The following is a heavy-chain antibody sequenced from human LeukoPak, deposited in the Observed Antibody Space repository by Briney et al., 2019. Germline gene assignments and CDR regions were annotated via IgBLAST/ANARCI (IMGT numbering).Heavy chain of an antibody. V-gene: IGHV3-30*02. CDR2: IRYDGSNK. CDR1: GFTFSSYG. D-gene: IGHD3-22*01. CDR3: ARCSPGDSSNFYAVLQY. Sequence: GGSLRLSCAASGFTFSSYGMHWVRQAPGKGLEWVAFIRYDGSNKYYADSVKGRFTISRDNSKNTLYLQMNSLRSEDTAVYYCARCSPGDSSNFYAVLQYWGQGTQVTVST. J-gene: IGHJ4*02.